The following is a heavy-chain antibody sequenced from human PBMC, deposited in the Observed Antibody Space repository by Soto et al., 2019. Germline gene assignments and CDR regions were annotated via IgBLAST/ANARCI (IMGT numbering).Heavy chain of an antibody. V-gene: IGHV3-23*01. CDR2: ISGSGGST. CDR1: GFTFSSYA. D-gene: IGHD4-17*01. CDR3: AKRRRSTTVTSYYYYMDV. J-gene: IGHJ6*03. Sequence: GGSLRLSCAASGFTFSSYAMSWVRQAPGKGLEWVSAISGSGGSTYYADSVKGRFTISRDNSKNTLYLQMNSLRAEDTAVYYCAKRRRSTTVTSYYYYMDVWGKGTTVTVSS.